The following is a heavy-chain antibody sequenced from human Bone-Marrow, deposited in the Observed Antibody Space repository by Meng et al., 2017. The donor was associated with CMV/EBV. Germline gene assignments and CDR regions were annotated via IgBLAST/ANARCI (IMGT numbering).Heavy chain of an antibody. V-gene: IGHV4-4*07. CDR2: IYTSGST. CDR3: ARDPFKVVPAAILIWLDP. D-gene: IGHD2-2*01. Sequence: SETLSLTCTVSGGSISSYYWSWIRQPAGKGLEWIGRIYTSGSTNYNPSLKSRVTMSVDTSKNQFSLKLSSVTAADTAVYYCARDPFKVVPAAILIWLDPWGQGTLVTVSS. J-gene: IGHJ5*02. CDR1: GGSISSYY.